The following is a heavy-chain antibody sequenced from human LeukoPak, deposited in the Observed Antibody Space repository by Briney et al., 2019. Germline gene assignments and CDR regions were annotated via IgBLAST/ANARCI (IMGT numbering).Heavy chain of an antibody. CDR3: AKSGRYYYDSSAYPGLDY. CDR2: ISSSGSTI. Sequence: GGSLRLSCAASGFTFSSYEMNWVRQAPGKGLEWVSYISSSGSTIYYADSVKGRFTISRDNAKNSLYLQMNSLRAEDTAFYYCAKSGRYYYDSSAYPGLDYWGQGTLVTVSS. D-gene: IGHD3-22*01. V-gene: IGHV3-48*03. J-gene: IGHJ4*02. CDR1: GFTFSSYE.